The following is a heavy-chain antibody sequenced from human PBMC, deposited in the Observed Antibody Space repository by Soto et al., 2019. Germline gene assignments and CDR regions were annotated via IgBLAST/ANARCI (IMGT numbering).Heavy chain of an antibody. V-gene: IGHV1-18*04. D-gene: IGHD6-19*01. CDR2: ISANNGNT. CDR3: VRIAVAATTRSYYGMDV. Sequence: ASVKVSCKASGDTFTSYGISWVRQAPGQGLEWMGWISANNGNTNYAQKLQGRVTITTDTSTSTAYMELRSLRSDDTAVYYCVRIAVAATTRSYYGMDVWGQGTTVTVSS. CDR1: GDTFTSYG. J-gene: IGHJ6*02.